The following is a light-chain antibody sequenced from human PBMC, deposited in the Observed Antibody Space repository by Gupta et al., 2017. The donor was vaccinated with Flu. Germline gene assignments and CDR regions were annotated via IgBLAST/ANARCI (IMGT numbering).Light chain of an antibody. CDR2: YSS. CDR3: QQYDIYPRT. CDR1: QGIESN. J-gene: IGKJ3*01. V-gene: IGKV1-8*01. Sequence: ESTGDSCRISRRVRQGIESNLVWYQLKPAKPPTLLLYYSSTEQGGVPSSFSGSGGAGTYTLTISSRQAEDFAYYYYQQYDIYPRTFGHGTKVDIK.